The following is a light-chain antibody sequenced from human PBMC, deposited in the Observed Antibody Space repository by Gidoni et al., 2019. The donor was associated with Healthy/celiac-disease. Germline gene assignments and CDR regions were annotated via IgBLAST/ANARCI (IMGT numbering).Light chain of an antibody. Sequence: NFMLTQPHSVSESPWTTVTISCTRSSGSIASNYVQWYQQRPGSSPTTVIYEDNQRPSGVPDRFSGSIDSSSNSASLTISGLKTEDEADYYCQSYDSSNQVFGGGTKLTVL. CDR3: QSYDSSNQV. CDR1: SGSIASNY. CDR2: EDN. V-gene: IGLV6-57*01. J-gene: IGLJ3*02.